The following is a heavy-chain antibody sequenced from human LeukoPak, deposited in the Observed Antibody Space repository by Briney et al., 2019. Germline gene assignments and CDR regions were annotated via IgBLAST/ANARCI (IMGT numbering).Heavy chain of an antibody. V-gene: IGHV3-30*02. J-gene: IGHJ3*02. CDR2: VRYDDTNK. CDR3: VKDRKIVVAPGHGFDI. D-gene: IGHD3-16*02. Sequence: HPGGSLRLSCAASGFTFNNYGMHWVRQAPGQGLEWLASVRYDDTNKYYARSVFGRFTISRDNSKSTIYLQMSSLRPEDTAVYYCVKDRKIVVAPGHGFDIWGQGIMVIVSS. CDR1: GFTFNNYG.